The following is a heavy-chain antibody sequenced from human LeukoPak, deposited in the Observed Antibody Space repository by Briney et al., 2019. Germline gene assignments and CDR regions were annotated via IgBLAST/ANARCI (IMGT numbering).Heavy chain of an antibody. CDR3: ARVMGYYDSSGYTY. J-gene: IGHJ4*02. D-gene: IGHD3-22*01. CDR2: INHSGST. V-gene: IGHV4-34*01. Sequence: SETLSLTCTVSGGSISSYYWSWIRQPPGKGLEWIGEINHSGSTNYNPSLKSRVTISVDTSKNQFSLKLSSVTAADTAVYYCARVMGYYDSSGYTYWGQGTLVTVSS. CDR1: GGSISSYY.